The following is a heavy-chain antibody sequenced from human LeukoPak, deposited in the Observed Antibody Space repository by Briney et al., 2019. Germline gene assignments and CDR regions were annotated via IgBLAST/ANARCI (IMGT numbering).Heavy chain of an antibody. CDR2: ISTTGGST. D-gene: IGHD4-23*01. Sequence: PGGSLRLSCAASGFSFNNYAMSWVRQAPGKGLEWVSAISTTGGSTYYADSVKGRFTVSRDNSKNTLPLQMDSLRVEDTALYYCAKGWTTVVTPKGYYFDSWGQGTLVTVSS. CDR3: AKGWTTVVTPKGYYFDS. V-gene: IGHV3-23*01. CDR1: GFSFNNYA. J-gene: IGHJ4*02.